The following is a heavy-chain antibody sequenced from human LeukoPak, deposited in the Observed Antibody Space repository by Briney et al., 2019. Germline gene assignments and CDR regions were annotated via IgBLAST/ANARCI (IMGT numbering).Heavy chain of an antibody. Sequence: GGSLRLSCAASGFTFTSYAMSWVRQAPGKGLEWVAVISYDGSNKYYADSVKGRFTISRDNSKNTLYLQMNSLRAEDTAVYYCAKDVLNSTSGYFNSWGQGPLATVPS. CDR1: GFTFTSYA. D-gene: IGHD6-13*01. CDR3: AKDVLNSTSGYFNS. J-gene: IGHJ4*02. V-gene: IGHV3-30-3*01. CDR2: ISYDGSNK.